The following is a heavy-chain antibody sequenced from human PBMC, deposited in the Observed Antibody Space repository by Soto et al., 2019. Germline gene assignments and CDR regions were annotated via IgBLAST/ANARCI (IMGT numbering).Heavy chain of an antibody. CDR2: IYYSGST. V-gene: IGHV4-39*01. CDR1: GGSISSSSYY. CDR3: ARPMVRGAHGMDV. D-gene: IGHD3-10*01. Sequence: KPSETLSLTCTVSGGSISSSSYYWGWIRQPPGKGLEWIGSIYYSGSTYYNPSLKSRVTISVDTSKNQFSLKLSSVTAADTAVYYCARPMVRGAHGMDVWGQGTTVTVSS. J-gene: IGHJ6*02.